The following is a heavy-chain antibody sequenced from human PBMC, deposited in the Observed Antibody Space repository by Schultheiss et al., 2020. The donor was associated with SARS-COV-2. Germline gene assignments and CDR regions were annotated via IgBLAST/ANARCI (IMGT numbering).Heavy chain of an antibody. CDR2: INSDGSAS. D-gene: IGHD6-13*01. Sequence: GGSLRLSCAASGFTLRNYWMHWVRQIPGKGLVWVSRINSDGSASSYADSVKGRFTVSRDNAGNTLYLQMNNLRVEDTAIYYCARARAEQHLPFSWGPIPHPTTWFDPWGQGTLVTVSS. CDR1: GFTLRNYW. J-gene: IGHJ5*02. V-gene: IGHV3-74*01. CDR3: ARARAEQHLPFSWGPIPHPTTWFDP.